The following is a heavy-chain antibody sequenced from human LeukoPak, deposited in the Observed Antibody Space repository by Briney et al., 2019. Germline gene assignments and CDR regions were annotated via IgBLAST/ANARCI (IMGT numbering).Heavy chain of an antibody. V-gene: IGHV3-7*01. CDR1: GFTFSSYW. CDR2: IKQDGSEK. Sequence: GGSLRLSCAASGFTFSSYWMSWVRQAPGKGLEWVANIKQDGSEKYNVDSVKGRLTISRDNAKNSLYLQMNSLRAEDTAVYYCVRDLNYAFDIWGQGTMVTVSS. CDR3: VRDLNYAFDI. J-gene: IGHJ3*02. D-gene: IGHD4-11*01.